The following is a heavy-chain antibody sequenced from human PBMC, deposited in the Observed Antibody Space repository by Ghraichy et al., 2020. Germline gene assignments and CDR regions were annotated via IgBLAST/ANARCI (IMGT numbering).Heavy chain of an antibody. J-gene: IGHJ5*02. V-gene: IGHV1-2*04. D-gene: IGHD6-13*01. Sequence: ASVKVSCKASGYTFTGYYMHWVRQAPGQGLEWMGWINPNSGGTNYAQKFQGWVTMTRDTSISTAYMELSRLRSDDTAVYSCARGGGYSSSWYGEGNWFDPWGQGTLVTVSS. CDR3: ARGGGYSSSWYGEGNWFDP. CDR1: GYTFTGYY. CDR2: INPNSGGT.